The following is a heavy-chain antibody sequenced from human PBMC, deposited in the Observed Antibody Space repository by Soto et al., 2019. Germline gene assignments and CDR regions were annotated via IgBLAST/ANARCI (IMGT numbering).Heavy chain of an antibody. J-gene: IGHJ4*01. D-gene: IGHD4-17*01. CDR3: ARWGDYGDSLFDY. CDR2: IIPIFGTA. CDR1: GGTFSSYA. V-gene: IGHV1-69*01. Sequence: QVQLVQSGAEVKKPGSSVKVSCKASGGTFSSYAISWVRQAPGQGLEWMGGIIPIFGTANYAQKFQGIATITAVEATSTAYMELISRKSEDTDVDSWARWGDYGDSLFDYWGQGTLVTVSS.